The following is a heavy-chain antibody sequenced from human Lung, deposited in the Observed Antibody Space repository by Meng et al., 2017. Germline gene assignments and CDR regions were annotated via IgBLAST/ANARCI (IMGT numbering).Heavy chain of an antibody. J-gene: IGHJ4*02. CDR2: IKSNSDGGTT. Sequence: QLLESESGWVHPGLCLRLALCASGFGFPGGWMSWVRQARGKGLEWVGRIKSNSDGGTTDYDAPVKGRFTISRDDSKNTLYLQMNRLISEDTAVYFCATGAAAADHWGQGTLVTVSS. CDR3: ATGAAAADH. CDR1: GFGFPGGW. V-gene: IGHV3-15*01. D-gene: IGHD6-13*01.